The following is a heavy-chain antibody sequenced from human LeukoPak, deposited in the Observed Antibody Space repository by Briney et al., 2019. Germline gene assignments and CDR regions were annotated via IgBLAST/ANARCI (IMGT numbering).Heavy chain of an antibody. Sequence: PGGSLRLSCAASGFTFSSYGMHWVRQAPGKGLEWVAFIRYDGSNKYYADSVKGRFTISRDNSKNTLYLQMNSLRAEDTDVYYCAKDRRYYDYVWGSPYFDYWGQGTLVTVSS. V-gene: IGHV3-30*02. J-gene: IGHJ4*02. CDR2: IRYDGSNK. CDR1: GFTFSSYG. D-gene: IGHD3-16*01. CDR3: AKDRRYYDYVWGSPYFDY.